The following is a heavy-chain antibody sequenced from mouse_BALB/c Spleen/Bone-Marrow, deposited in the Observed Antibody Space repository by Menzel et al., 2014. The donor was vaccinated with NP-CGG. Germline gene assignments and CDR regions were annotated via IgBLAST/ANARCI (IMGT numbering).Heavy chain of an antibody. Sequence: EVQLQQSGGGLVQPGGSRKLSCAASGFTFSSFGMRWVRQAPEKGLEWVAYISSGSSTIYYGDTVMGRFTISRDNPKNTLFLQMTSLRSEDTATYYCVRSGSSSGYFDYWGQGTTLTVSS. CDR3: VRSGSSSGYFDY. V-gene: IGHV5-17*02. J-gene: IGHJ2*01. CDR1: GFTFSSFG. D-gene: IGHD1-1*01. CDR2: ISSGSSTI.